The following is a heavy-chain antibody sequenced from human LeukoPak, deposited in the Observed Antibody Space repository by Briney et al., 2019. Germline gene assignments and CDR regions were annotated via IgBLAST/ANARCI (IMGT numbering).Heavy chain of an antibody. D-gene: IGHD2/OR15-2a*01. CDR1: GFTFSSYA. CDR3: AKGPLPSFLWDWFDP. CDR2: ISGSGGST. J-gene: IGHJ5*02. V-gene: IGHV3-23*01. Sequence: GGSLRLSCAASGFTFSSYAMSWVRQAPGKGLEWVSAISGSGGSTYYADSVKGRFTISRDNSKNTLYLQMNSLRAEDTAVYYCAKGPLPSFLWDWFDPWGQGTLVTVSS.